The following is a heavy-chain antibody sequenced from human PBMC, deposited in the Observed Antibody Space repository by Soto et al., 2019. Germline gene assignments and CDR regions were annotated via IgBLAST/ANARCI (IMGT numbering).Heavy chain of an antibody. Sequence: QVQLVESGGGLVKTSGSLRIACAASGFTFSDYYMSWVRQAPGKGLEWVSYISSSGNTIYYADSVKGRFTISGDNAKNSVYLQMNSLRAEDTVLYFCAKMSSENYYDPGCSWGQGTLVTVSS. CDR1: GFTFSDYY. V-gene: IGHV3-11*01. CDR2: ISSSGNTI. J-gene: IGHJ4*02. D-gene: IGHD3-22*01. CDR3: AKMSSENYYDPGCS.